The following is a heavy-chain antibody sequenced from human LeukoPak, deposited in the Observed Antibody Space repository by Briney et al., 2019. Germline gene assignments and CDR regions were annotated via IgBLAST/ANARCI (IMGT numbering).Heavy chain of an antibody. V-gene: IGHV3-30*02. J-gene: IGHJ3*02. D-gene: IGHD3-22*01. CDR3: AKSLRSYYYDSSGHDAFDI. CDR2: IRYDGSNK. CDR1: GFTFSSYG. Sequence: QPGGSLRLSCAASGFTFSSYGMHWVRQAPGKGLEWVAFIRYDGSNKYYADSVKGRFTISRDNSKNTLYLQMNSLRAEDTAVYYCAKSLRSYYYDSSGHDAFDIWGQGTMVTVSS.